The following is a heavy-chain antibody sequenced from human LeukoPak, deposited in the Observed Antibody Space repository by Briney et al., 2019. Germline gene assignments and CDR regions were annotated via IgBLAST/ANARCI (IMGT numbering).Heavy chain of an antibody. CDR2: IYYSGST. CDR3: ARVIAAAGSPVAFDI. Sequence: SETLSLTCTVSGGSISSSSYYWGWIRQPPVKGLEWIGSIYYSGSTYYNPSLKSRVTISVDTSKNQFSLKLSSVTAADTAVYYCARVIAAAGSPVAFDIWGQGTMVTVSS. V-gene: IGHV4-39*07. J-gene: IGHJ3*02. CDR1: GGSISSSSYY. D-gene: IGHD6-13*01.